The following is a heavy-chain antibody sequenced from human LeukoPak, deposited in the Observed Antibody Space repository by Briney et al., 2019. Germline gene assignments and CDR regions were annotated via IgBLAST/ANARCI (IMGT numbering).Heavy chain of an antibody. V-gene: IGHV4-4*07. D-gene: IGHD3-3*01. CDR3: ARSHYDFWGGYQDYYYYGMDV. CDR1: GGSISSYY. Sequence: SETLSLTCTVSGGSISSYYWSWIRQPAGKGLEWIGRIYTSGSTNYNPSLKSRVTMSVDTSKNQFSLKLSSVTAADTAVYYCARSHYDFWGGYQDYYYYGMDVWGQGTTVTVSS. J-gene: IGHJ6*02. CDR2: IYTSGST.